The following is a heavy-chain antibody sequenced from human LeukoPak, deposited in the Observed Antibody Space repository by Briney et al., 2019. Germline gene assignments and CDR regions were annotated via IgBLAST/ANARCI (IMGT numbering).Heavy chain of an antibody. D-gene: IGHD3-3*02. CDR3: AKSGSSVFWS. J-gene: IGHJ5*02. Sequence: GGCLRLSCAASGFTFTNHWMSWVRQAPGKGLEWVANIKEDGSEKYYVDSVKGRFTVSRDNVKNSLFLQMNSLRVDDTAVYYCAKSGSSVFWSWGQGTLVTVSS. CDR2: IKEDGSEK. V-gene: IGHV3-7*03. CDR1: GFTFTNHW.